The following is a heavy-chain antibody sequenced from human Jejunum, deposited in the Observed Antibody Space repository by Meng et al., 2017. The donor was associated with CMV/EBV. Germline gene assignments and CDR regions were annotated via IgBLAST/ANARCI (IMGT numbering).Heavy chain of an antibody. V-gene: IGHV3-7*01. J-gene: IGHJ4*02. CDR2: IRNDGGEI. CDR1: GFTFSDHW. D-gene: IGHD6-19*01. Sequence: ASGFTFSDHWMGWVRQAPGKGLGWVADIRNDGGEIYCVDSVKGRFTISRDNAKNSLHLQMNSLRADDTAVYYCARDMGWYTFDSWGQGTLVTVSS. CDR3: ARDMGWYTFDS.